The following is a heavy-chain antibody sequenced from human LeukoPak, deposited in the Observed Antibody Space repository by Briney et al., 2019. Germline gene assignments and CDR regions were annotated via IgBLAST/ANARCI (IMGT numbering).Heavy chain of an antibody. V-gene: IGHV3-7*01. D-gene: IGHD3-22*01. CDR2: IKQDGSEK. CDR1: GFTFSSYW. J-gene: IGHJ4*02. Sequence: GGSLRLSCAASGFTFSSYWMSWVRQAPGKGLEWVANIKQDGSEKYYADSVKGRFTISRDNSKNTLYLQMNSLRVEDTAVYYCASAWHLGIVVVMLDSWGQGTLVTVSS. CDR3: ASAWHLGIVVVMLDS.